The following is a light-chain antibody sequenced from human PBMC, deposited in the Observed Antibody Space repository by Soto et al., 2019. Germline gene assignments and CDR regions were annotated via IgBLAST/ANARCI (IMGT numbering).Light chain of an antibody. CDR1: QNISSR. Sequence: DFQMTQSPSTLSASVGARVPITCRARQNISSRLAWYQQKPGKAPQLLIYDASSLESGVPPRFSGSGSGTEFTLTISSLQTDDFATYYCQQYNSYWTFGQGTKVDIK. CDR3: QQYNSYWT. V-gene: IGKV1-5*01. J-gene: IGKJ1*01. CDR2: DAS.